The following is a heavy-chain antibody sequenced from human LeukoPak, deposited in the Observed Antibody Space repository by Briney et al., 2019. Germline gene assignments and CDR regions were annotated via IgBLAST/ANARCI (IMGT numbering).Heavy chain of an antibody. CDR1: GYTFTNYY. D-gene: IGHD2-2*01. J-gene: IGHJ4*02. Sequence: GESLKISCKGSGYTFTNYYIGWVRQMPGKVLEWMGIISPGDSEARYSPSFQGQVTISADKSISTAYLRWSSLKASDSAIYYCARRYCSSTSCNPYFFDFWGQGTLVTVSS. CDR3: ARRYCSSTSCNPYFFDF. CDR2: ISPGDSEA. V-gene: IGHV5-51*01.